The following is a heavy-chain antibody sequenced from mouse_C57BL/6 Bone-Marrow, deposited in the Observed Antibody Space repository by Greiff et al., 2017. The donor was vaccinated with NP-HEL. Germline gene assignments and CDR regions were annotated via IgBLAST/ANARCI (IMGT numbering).Heavy chain of an antibody. Sequence: QVQLQQSGPELVKPGASVKLSCKASGYTFTSYDINWVKQRPGQGLEWIGWIYPRAGSTKYNEKFKGKATLTVDTSSSTAYMELHSLTSEDSAVYFCASITTVVDFDYWGQGTTLTVSS. CDR3: ASITTVVDFDY. CDR2: IYPRAGST. V-gene: IGHV1-85*01. D-gene: IGHD1-1*01. J-gene: IGHJ2*01. CDR1: GYTFTSYD.